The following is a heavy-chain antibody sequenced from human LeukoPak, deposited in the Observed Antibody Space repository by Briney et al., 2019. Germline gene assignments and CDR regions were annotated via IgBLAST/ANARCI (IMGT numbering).Heavy chain of an antibody. CDR1: GFTFSSYE. D-gene: IGHD3-22*01. J-gene: IGHJ4*02. V-gene: IGHV3-48*03. CDR3: ATSRQYYYDSSGYSAIDY. CDR2: ISSSGSTI. Sequence: PGGSLRLSCAASGFTFSSYEMNWVRQAPGKGMEWVSYISSSGSTIYYADSVKGRFTISRDNAKNSLYLQMNSLRAEDTAVYYCATSRQYYYDSSGYSAIDYWGQGTLVTVSS.